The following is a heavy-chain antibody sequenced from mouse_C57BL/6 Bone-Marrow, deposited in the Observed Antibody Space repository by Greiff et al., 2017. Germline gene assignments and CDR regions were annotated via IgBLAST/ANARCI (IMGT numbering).Heavy chain of an antibody. J-gene: IGHJ4*01. CDR3: ARPEFITTAHYAMDY. CDR1: GFTFSDYG. V-gene: IGHV5-17*01. Sequence: EVKLMESGGGLVKPGGSLKLSCAASGFTFSDYGMHWVRQAPEKGLECVAYISSCSSTIYYADTVKGRFTISRDNAKNTLFLQLTSLRSEDTTMYYCARPEFITTAHYAMDYWGQGTSVTVSS. D-gene: IGHD1-1*01. CDR2: ISSCSSTI.